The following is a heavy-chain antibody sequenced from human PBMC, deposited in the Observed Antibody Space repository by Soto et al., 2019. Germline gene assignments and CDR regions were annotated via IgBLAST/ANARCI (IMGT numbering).Heavy chain of an antibody. J-gene: IGHJ6*02. CDR2: VYWDDDK. Sequence: PLSLTCTVSGRSISSYYWSRIRQPPGKGQEWLALVYWDDDKRYNPSLRSRLTITKDTSKKQVVLIMTNMDPVDTATYYCVQSRCGGDCLTFYSSHAYYGLDVWGQGTTVTVS. CDR3: VQSRCGGDCLTFYSSHAYYGLDV. V-gene: IGHV2-5*08. CDR1: GRSISSYYW. D-gene: IGHD2-21*02.